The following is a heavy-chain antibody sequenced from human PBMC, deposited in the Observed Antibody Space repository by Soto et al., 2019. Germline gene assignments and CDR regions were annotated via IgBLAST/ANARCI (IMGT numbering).Heavy chain of an antibody. CDR2: ISYNGSNK. CDR3: AKGYSSSSYYFDY. Sequence: QVQLVESGGGVVQPGRSLRLSCEASGLTFSSYGFHWGRRAPGTGRGWVAVISYNGSNKYYADSVRGRFTISRDNSKNALYLQMNSLRAEDTAVYYCAKGYSSSSYYFDYWGQGTLVTVSS. CDR1: GLTFSSYG. D-gene: IGHD6-13*01. J-gene: IGHJ4*02. V-gene: IGHV3-30*18.